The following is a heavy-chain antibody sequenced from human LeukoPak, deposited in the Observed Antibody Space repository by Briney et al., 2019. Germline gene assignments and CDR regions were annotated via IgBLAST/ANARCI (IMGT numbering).Heavy chain of an antibody. V-gene: IGHV3-30*02. CDR3: AKDRPYGEVDY. CDR1: GFTFSNYG. CDR2: VRYDESTK. D-gene: IGHD4-17*01. Sequence: GGSLRLSCTASGFTFSNYGMHWVRQAPGKGLEWVAFVRYDESTKFYADSVKGRFTISRDNSKTTLYLQMNSLRAEDTAVYYCAKDRPYGEVDYWGQGTLVTVSS. J-gene: IGHJ4*02.